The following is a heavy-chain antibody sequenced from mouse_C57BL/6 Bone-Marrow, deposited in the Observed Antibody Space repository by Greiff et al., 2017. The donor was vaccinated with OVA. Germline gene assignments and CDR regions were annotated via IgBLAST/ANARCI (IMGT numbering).Heavy chain of an antibody. CDR3: ARLYFYYGSSHDY. J-gene: IGHJ2*01. V-gene: IGHV1-80*01. CDR2: IYPGDGDT. Sequence: VQLQQSGAELVKPGASVKISCKASGYAFSSYWMNWVKQRPGKGLEWIGQIYPGDGDTNYNGKFKGKATLTADKSSSTAYMQLSSLTSEDSAVYFCARLYFYYGSSHDYWGQGTTLTVSS. D-gene: IGHD1-1*01. CDR1: GYAFSSYW.